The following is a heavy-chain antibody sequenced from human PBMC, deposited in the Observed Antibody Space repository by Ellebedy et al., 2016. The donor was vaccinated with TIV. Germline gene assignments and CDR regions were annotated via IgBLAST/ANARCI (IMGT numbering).Heavy chain of an antibody. Sequence: SETLSLTCAVYGGSFSGYYWSWIRQPPGKGLEWIGEINHSGSTNYNPSLKSRVTISVDTSKNQFSLKLSSVTAADTAVYYCARGGRWARTFNIWGQGTMVTVSS. CDR1: GGSFSGYY. D-gene: IGHD4-23*01. V-gene: IGHV4-34*01. J-gene: IGHJ3*02. CDR3: ARGGRWARTFNI. CDR2: INHSGST.